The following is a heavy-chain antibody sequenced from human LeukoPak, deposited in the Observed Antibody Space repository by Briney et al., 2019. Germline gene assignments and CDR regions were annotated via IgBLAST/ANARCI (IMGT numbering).Heavy chain of an antibody. Sequence: SETLSLTCSVSGGPISSYYWSWIRQPPGKGLEWIAYIHYSGSTNYNPSLKSRLTISVDTSKNQFSLKLTSVTAADMAVYYCARREPYRVPVAGTYYSYPMDVWGQGTTVTVSS. J-gene: IGHJ6*02. V-gene: IGHV4-59*08. CDR3: ARREPYRVPVAGTYYSYPMDV. CDR1: GGPISSYY. D-gene: IGHD6-19*01. CDR2: IHYSGST.